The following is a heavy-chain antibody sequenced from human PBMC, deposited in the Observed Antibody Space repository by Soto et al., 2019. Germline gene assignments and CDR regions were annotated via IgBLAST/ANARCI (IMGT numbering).Heavy chain of an antibody. Sequence: PSLKASCMGSGCRVSGYAMGWSLPANGQGLEWMGGIMPIFGTANYAQKFQGRVTITADESTSTAYMELSSVRSEDTAVFYCRRGLSGGQYPWFDPWGRGTLLTVYS. J-gene: IGHJ5*02. CDR3: RRGLSGGQYPWFDP. D-gene: IGHD2-2*02. CDR2: IMPIFGTA. V-gene: IGHV1-69*13. CDR1: GCRVSGYA.